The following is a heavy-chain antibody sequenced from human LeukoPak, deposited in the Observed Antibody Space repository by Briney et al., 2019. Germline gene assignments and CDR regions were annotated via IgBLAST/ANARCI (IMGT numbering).Heavy chain of an antibody. J-gene: IGHJ5*02. D-gene: IGHD1-20*01. CDR3: ARAPIARYNWNDRRWFDP. CDR1: GGSFSGYH. Sequence: PSETLSLTCAVYGGSFSGYHWSWIRQPPGKGLEWIGEINHSGSTNYNPSLKSRVTISVDTSKNQFSLKLSSVTAADTAVYYCARAPIARYNWNDRRWFDPWGQGTLGTVSS. V-gene: IGHV4-34*01. CDR2: INHSGST.